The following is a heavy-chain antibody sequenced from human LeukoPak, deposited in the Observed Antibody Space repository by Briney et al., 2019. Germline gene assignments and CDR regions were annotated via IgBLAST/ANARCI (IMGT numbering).Heavy chain of an antibody. J-gene: IGHJ4*02. CDR1: GGTFSSYA. Sequence: GSSVKVSCKASGGTFSSYAISWVRQAPGQGLEWMGGIIPIFGTANYAQKFQGRVTITTDESTSTAYMELSSLRPEDTAVYYCARARGGEAAAGPLDYWGQGTLVTVSS. CDR3: ARARGGEAAAGPLDY. V-gene: IGHV1-69*05. D-gene: IGHD6-13*01. CDR2: IIPIFGTA.